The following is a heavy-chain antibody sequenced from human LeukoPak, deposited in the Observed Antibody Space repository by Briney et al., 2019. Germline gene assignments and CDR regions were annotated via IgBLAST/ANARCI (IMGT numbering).Heavy chain of an antibody. CDR3: ARRDYSNGGFDY. V-gene: IGHV4-38-2*02. CDR2: IYHSGST. CDR1: GYSISSVYY. Sequence: SETLSLTCTVSGYSISSVYYWGWIRQPPGKGLEWIGSIYHSGSTYYNPSLKSRVTISVDTSKTQFSLKLSSVTAADTAVYYCARRDYSNGGFDYWGQGTLVTVSS. J-gene: IGHJ4*02. D-gene: IGHD4-11*01.